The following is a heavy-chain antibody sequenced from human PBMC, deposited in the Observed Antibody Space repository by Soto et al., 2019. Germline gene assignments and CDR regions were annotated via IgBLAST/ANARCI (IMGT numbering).Heavy chain of an antibody. CDR2: IYPGDSDT. J-gene: IGHJ3*02. Sequence: GESLKISCKGSGYSFTSYWIGWVRQMPGKGLEWMGIIYPGDSDTRYSPSFQGQVTISADKSISTAYLQWSSLKASDTAMYYCAIDRYCSGGSCYSPGHDAFDIWGQGTMVTVSS. CDR3: AIDRYCSGGSCYSPGHDAFDI. CDR1: GYSFTSYW. V-gene: IGHV5-51*01. D-gene: IGHD2-15*01.